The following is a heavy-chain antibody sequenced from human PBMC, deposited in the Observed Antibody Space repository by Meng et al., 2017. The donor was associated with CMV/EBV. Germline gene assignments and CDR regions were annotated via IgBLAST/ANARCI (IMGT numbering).Heavy chain of an antibody. D-gene: IGHD5-12*01. CDR2: ISWNSGSI. J-gene: IGHJ4*02. Sequence: GGSLRLSCAASGFTFDDYAMHWVRQAPGKGLEWVSGISWNSGSICYADSVKGRFTISRDNAKNSLYLQMNSLRAEDTALYYCAAKDLAFDYWGQGTLVTVSS. V-gene: IGHV3-9*01. CDR3: AAKDLAFDY. CDR1: GFTFDDYA.